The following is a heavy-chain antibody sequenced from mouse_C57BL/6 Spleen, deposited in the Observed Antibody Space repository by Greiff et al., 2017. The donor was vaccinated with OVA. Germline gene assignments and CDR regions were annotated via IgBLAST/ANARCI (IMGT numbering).Heavy chain of an antibody. CDR1: GYAFSSSW. V-gene: IGHV1-82*01. CDR2: IYPGDGDT. Sequence: QVQLKQSGPELVKPGASVKISCKASGYAFSSSWMNWVKQRPGKGLEWIGRIYPGDGDTNYNGKFKGKATLTADKSSSTAYMQLSSLTSEDSAVYFCARTLYYYGSSYVGYAMDYWGQGTSVTVSS. CDR3: ARTLYYYGSSYVGYAMDY. D-gene: IGHD1-1*01. J-gene: IGHJ4*01.